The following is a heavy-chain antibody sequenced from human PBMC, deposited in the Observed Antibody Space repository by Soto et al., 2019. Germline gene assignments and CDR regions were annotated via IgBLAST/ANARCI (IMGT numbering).Heavy chain of an antibody. J-gene: IGHJ4*02. D-gene: IGHD1-26*01. CDR2: IYYRGST. CDR1: GGSISSDNYY. V-gene: IGHV4-31*03. CDR3: AREFYSGSYSGWFDY. Sequence: QVQLQESGPGLVKPSQTLSLTCTVSGGSISSDNYYWSWIRQHPGKGLEWIGYIYYRGSTYYNPSLECRVTMSVDTSKNQFSLKLTSVTAADTAVYYCAREFYSGSYSGWFDYWGQGTLVTVSS.